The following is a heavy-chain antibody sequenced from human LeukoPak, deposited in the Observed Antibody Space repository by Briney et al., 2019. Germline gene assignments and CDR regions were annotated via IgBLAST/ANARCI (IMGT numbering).Heavy chain of an antibody. D-gene: IGHD6-19*01. CDR1: GFTFSSYS. J-gene: IGHJ4*02. CDR2: INSSSSTI. V-gene: IGHV3-48*01. Sequence: AESLRLSCAASGFTFSSYSKNWIRQPPGKGLEWVSYINSSSSTIYYADSVKSRFTISRDNSKNTLYLQMNSLRAEDTAVYYCARGRALARFSSGQYYFDYWGQGTLVTVSS. CDR3: ARGRALARFSSGQYYFDY.